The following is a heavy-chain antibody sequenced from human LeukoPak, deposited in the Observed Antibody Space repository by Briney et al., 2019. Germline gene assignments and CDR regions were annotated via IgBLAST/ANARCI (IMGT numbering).Heavy chain of an antibody. CDR2: ISYDGSNK. J-gene: IGHJ6*04. CDR3: AREWTLLWYGELSPQMDV. Sequence: GGSLRLSCAASGFTFSSYGMHWVRQAPGKGLEWVAVISYDGSNKYYADSVKGRFTISRDNAKNSLYLQMNSLRAEDTAVYYCAREWTLLWYGELSPQMDVWGKGTTVTVSS. D-gene: IGHD3-10*01. CDR1: GFTFSSYG. V-gene: IGHV3-30*03.